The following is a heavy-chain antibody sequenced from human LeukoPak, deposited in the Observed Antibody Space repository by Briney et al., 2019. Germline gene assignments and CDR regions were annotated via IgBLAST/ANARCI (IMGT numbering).Heavy chain of an antibody. V-gene: IGHV4-39*01. CDR2: MCNSGGT. D-gene: IGHD4-23*01. CDR1: GGSIRSSSYC. Sequence: SETLSLTCTVSGGSIRSSSYCWGWVRQSPGRGLEWIGSMCNSGGTYQNPSPKSRVTISVDTSTNQFSLRVSSVTAADTAVYYCVRQGDGGRAYDYWGQGTLVTVSS. CDR3: VRQGDGGRAYDY. J-gene: IGHJ4*02.